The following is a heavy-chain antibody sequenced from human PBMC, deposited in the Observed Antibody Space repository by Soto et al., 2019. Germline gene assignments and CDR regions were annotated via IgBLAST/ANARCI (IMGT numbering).Heavy chain of an antibody. CDR2: ISISSSTI. CDR1: GVTFRSYS. V-gene: IGHV3-48*02. D-gene: IGHD6-19*01. J-gene: IGHJ4*02. CDR3: ARRGGSDWYIDY. Sequence: EVQLVESGGGLVQPGGSLRLSCAASGVTFRSYSMNWVRQAPGKGLEWVSYISISSSTIYYADSVKGRFTISRDNAKNLLYLQMNALRDEDTAGYYCARRGGSDWYIDYWGRGTLVTVSS.